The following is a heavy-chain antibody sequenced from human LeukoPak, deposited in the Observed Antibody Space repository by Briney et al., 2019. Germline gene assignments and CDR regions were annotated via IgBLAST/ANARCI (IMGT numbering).Heavy chain of an antibody. Sequence: ASVKVSCKASGYTFTSYGISWVRQATGQGLEWMGWISAYNGNTNYAQKLQGRVTMTTDTSTSTAYMELSSLRSEDTAVYYCARSDGSSGWYRTITLDYWGQGTLVTVSS. CDR1: GYTFTSYG. D-gene: IGHD6-19*01. CDR2: ISAYNGNT. J-gene: IGHJ4*02. V-gene: IGHV1-18*01. CDR3: ARSDGSSGWYRTITLDY.